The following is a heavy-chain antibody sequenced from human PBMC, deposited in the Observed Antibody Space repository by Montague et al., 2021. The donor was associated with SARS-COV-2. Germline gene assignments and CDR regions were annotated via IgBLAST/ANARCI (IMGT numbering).Heavy chain of an antibody. CDR3: ARHGKTRIAMIVVVIGYFDY. CDR2: IYYSGST. J-gene: IGHJ4*02. CDR1: GGSISSSSYY. Sequence: TLFLTCPVSGGSISSSSYYWGWIRQPPGKGLEWIGSIYYSGSTYYNPSLKSRVTISVDTSKNQFSLKLSSVTAADTAVYYCARHGKTRIAMIVVVIGYFDYWGQGTLVTVSS. D-gene: IGHD3-22*01. V-gene: IGHV4-39*01.